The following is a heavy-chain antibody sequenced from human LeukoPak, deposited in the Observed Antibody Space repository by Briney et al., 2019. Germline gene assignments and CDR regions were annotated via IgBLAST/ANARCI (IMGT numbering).Heavy chain of an antibody. D-gene: IGHD3-10*01. CDR1: GDTFTSYY. CDR3: ARRHITMVWGVPISFDGFDI. J-gene: IGHJ3*02. Sequence: GASVKVSCKASGDTFTSYYMHWVRQAPGQGLEWMGIINPSGGSTSYAQKFQGRVTMTRDKSISTAYLQWSSLKASDTAMYYCARRHITMVWGVPISFDGFDIWGQGTTVTVSS. CDR2: INPSGGST. V-gene: IGHV1-46*01.